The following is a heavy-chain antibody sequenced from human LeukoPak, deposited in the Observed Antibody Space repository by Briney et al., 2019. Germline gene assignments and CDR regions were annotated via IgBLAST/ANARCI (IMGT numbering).Heavy chain of an antibody. CDR3: ARGEIFYYDSSGYQYYFDY. D-gene: IGHD3-22*01. J-gene: IGHJ4*02. CDR2: IYYSGST. V-gene: IGHV4-59*08. CDR1: GGSISSYY. Sequence: SETLSLTCTVSGGSISSYYWSWIRQPPGKGLEWIGYIYYSGSTNYNPSLKRRVAISVDTSKNQFSLKLSSVTAADTAVYYCARGEIFYYDSSGYQYYFDYWGQGTLVTVSS.